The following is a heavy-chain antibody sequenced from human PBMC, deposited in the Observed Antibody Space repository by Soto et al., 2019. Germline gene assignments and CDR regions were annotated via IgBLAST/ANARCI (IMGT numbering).Heavy chain of an antibody. CDR2: IYSGGST. CDR1: GFTVSSNY. Sequence: GGSLRLSCAASGFTVSSNYMSWVRQAPGKGLEWVSVIYSGGSTYYPESVKGRFTISRNNSKNTLYLQMNSLRAEDTAVYYCARDPYSSSSASWYFDLWGRGTLVTVSS. D-gene: IGHD6-6*01. V-gene: IGHV3-53*04. CDR3: ARDPYSSSSASWYFDL. J-gene: IGHJ2*01.